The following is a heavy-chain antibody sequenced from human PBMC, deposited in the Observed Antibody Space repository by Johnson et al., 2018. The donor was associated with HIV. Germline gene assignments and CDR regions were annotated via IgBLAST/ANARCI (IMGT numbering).Heavy chain of an antibody. CDR3: ARETNYYDSSGGLGLDI. V-gene: IGHV3-30-3*01. CDR1: GFTFSSYA. Sequence: QMQLVESGGGVVQPGGSLRLSCAASGFTFSSYAMHWVRQAPGKGLEWVAVISYDGSNKYYADSVKGRFTISRDNSKNTLYLQMNSLRAEDTALYYCARETNYYDSSGGLGLDIWAKGQWSPSLQ. J-gene: IGHJ3*02. D-gene: IGHD3-22*01. CDR2: ISYDGSNK.